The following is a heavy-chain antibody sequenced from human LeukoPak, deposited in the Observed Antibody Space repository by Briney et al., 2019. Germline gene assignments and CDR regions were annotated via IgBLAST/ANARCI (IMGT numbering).Heavy chain of an antibody. CDR2: ISNSGNSI. D-gene: IGHD3-10*01. V-gene: IGHV3-48*03. CDR1: GFTFSSYE. J-gene: IGHJ4*02. Sequence: GGSLRLSCAASGFTFSSYEMNWVRQAPGKGLEWVSFISNSGNSIYYADSVTGRFTISRDNAKNSLYLQMNSLRAEDTAVYYCARESGLTMVRGTFDYWGQGTLVTVSS. CDR3: ARESGLTMVRGTFDY.